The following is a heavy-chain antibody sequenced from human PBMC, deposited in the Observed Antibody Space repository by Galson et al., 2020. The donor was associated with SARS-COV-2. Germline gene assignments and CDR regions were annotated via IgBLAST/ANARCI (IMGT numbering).Heavy chain of an antibody. J-gene: IGHJ4*02. CDR1: GGTFSSSD. V-gene: IGHV1-69*13. Sequence: SVKVSCKASGGTFSSSDVNWVRQAPGQGLEWLGGFIHVFHTATYAQKFQGRVKITADEPTTTAYMELTSLRSDDTAVYFCVRGEVQTLDYWGQGPLATVSS. D-gene: IGHD1-1*01. CDR2: FIHVFHTA. CDR3: VRGEVQTLDY.